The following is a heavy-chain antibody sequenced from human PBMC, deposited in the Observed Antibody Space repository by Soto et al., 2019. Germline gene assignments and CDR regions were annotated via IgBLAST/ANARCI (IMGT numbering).Heavy chain of an antibody. CDR1: GYTFTNHD. CDR2: MNPNSGDT. Sequence: QAQLVQSGAEVKKPGDSVKVACKASGYTFTNHDINWVRQATGQGPEWMGWMNPNSGDTGYAQNFQDRVTMTRDTSTRTAYMELSSLRSEDTAVYYCARVGGNWNDDYFDYWGQGTLVTVSS. CDR3: ARVGGNWNDDYFDY. D-gene: IGHD1-1*01. V-gene: IGHV1-8*01. J-gene: IGHJ4*02.